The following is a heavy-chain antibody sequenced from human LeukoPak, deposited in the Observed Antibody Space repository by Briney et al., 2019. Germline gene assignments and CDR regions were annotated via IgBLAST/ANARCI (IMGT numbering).Heavy chain of an antibody. CDR2: IYSGGSA. D-gene: IGHD6-19*01. CDR1: GFTVSSNY. J-gene: IGHJ4*02. Sequence: GGSLRLSCASSGFTVSSNYMSWVRQAPGKGLEWVSVIYSGGSAYYADSVKGRFTISRDNFKNTLHLQMNSLRAEDTAVYYCARDRGSSSGRYAFDYWGQGTLVTVSS. V-gene: IGHV3-53*01. CDR3: ARDRGSSSGRYAFDY.